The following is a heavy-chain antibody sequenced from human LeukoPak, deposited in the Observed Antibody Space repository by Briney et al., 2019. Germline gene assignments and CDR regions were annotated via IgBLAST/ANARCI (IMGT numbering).Heavy chain of an antibody. J-gene: IGHJ4*02. D-gene: IGHD3-22*01. CDR1: GFTFSSYA. Sequence: GGSLRLSCAASGFTFSSYAMSWVRQAPGKGLEWVSAISGSGGSTYYADSVKGRFTISRDHSKNTLYLQMNSLRAEDTAVYYCDTSYYYDSSGYYWIGYWGQGTLVTVSS. CDR3: DTSYYYDSSGYYWIGY. CDR2: ISGSGGST. V-gene: IGHV3-23*01.